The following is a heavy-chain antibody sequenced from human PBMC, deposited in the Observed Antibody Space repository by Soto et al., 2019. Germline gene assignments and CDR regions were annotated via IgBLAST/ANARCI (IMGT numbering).Heavy chain of an antibody. J-gene: IGHJ4*02. CDR2: IRSKAYGGTT. V-gene: IGHV3-49*03. CDR3: TRGRGSGGSVF. CDR1: GFTFGDYA. Sequence: PGGSLRLSCTASGFTFGDYAMSWFRQAPGKGLEWVGFIRSKAYGGTTEYAASVKGKITISRDDSKSNAQLQKNNLKTEDTTVYHCTRGRGSGGSVFWGQGTLVTVSS. D-gene: IGHD2-15*01.